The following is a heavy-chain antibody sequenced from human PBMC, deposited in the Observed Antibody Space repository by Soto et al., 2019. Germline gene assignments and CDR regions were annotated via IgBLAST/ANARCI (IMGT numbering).Heavy chain of an antibody. CDR2: ISGNKMTT. D-gene: IGHD6-13*01. V-gene: IGHV3-23*01. CDR1: GFSFSDYG. J-gene: IGHJ6*02. Sequence: PGGSLRLSCIASGFSFSDYGMSWVRQTPQKTLEWVASISGNKMTTFYPDSVKGRFTISRDNSKNTLYLQMNSLRAEDTTVNNRAKSRGYSSSWYGGKDYGMDAWGQGTTVTFSS. CDR3: AKSRGYSSSWYGGKDYGMDA.